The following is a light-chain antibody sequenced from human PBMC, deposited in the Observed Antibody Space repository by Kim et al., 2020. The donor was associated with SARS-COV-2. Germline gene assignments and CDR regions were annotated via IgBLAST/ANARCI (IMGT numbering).Light chain of an antibody. CDR1: KLGDKY. CDR2: RDS. V-gene: IGLV3-1*01. Sequence: SYELTQPPSVSVSPGQTASITCSGDKLGDKYTCWYQQKPGQSPVLVIYRDSRRPSGIPERFSGSNSGNTATLTISGTQAMDEADYYCQTWDSSGVFGGGTQLIVL. J-gene: IGLJ2*01. CDR3: QTWDSSGV.